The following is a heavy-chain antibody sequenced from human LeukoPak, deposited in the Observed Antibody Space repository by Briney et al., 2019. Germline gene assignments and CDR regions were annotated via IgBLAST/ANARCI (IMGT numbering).Heavy chain of an antibody. J-gene: IGHJ4*02. D-gene: IGHD5-24*01. CDR2: IIPIFGTA. CDR1: GGTFSSYA. CDR3: AREGVEMADFDY. Sequence: ASVKVSCKASGGTFSSYAISWVRQAPGQGLEWMGRIIPIFGTANYAQKFQGRVTITTDESTSTAYMELSSLRSEDTAVYYRAREGVEMADFDYWGQGTLVTVSS. V-gene: IGHV1-69*05.